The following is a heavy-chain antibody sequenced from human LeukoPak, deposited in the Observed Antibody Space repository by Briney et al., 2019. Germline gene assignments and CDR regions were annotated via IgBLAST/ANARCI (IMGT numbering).Heavy chain of an antibody. Sequence: SETLSLTCAVSGGSFSGYYWTWIRHPPGKGLELMWEINNNGSTNCYPAFTSRVTISVNTYKNHFSLTLISVPAADTALYYCARSRYCSGGSCYSGYFQHWGQGTLVTVSS. J-gene: IGHJ1*01. CDR2: INNNGST. CDR3: ARSRYCSGGSCYSGYFQH. CDR1: GGSFSGYY. V-gene: IGHV4-34*01. D-gene: IGHD2-15*01.